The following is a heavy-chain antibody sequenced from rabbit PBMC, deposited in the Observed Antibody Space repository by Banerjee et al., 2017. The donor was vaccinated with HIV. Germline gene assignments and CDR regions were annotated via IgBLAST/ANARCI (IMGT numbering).Heavy chain of an antibody. D-gene: IGHD6-1*01. CDR2: IYAGSSGST. CDR1: GFSFSSSYY. J-gene: IGHJ4*01. Sequence: QSLEESGGDLVKPGASLTLTCTASGFSFSSSYYMCWVRQAPGKGLEWIACIYAGSSGSTYYASWAKGRFTISKTSSTTVTLQMTSLTAADTATYFCARAFYYNTGYVGNGGYFSLWGPGTLVTVS. CDR3: ARAFYYNTGYVGNGGYFSL. V-gene: IGHV1S40*01.